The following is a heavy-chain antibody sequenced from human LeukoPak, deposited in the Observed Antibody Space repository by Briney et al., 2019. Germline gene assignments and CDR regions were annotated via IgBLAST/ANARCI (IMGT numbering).Heavy chain of an antibody. CDR3: ARAGGPVKDIVVVPAANNWFDP. CDR1: GFTFSSYA. D-gene: IGHD2-2*01. J-gene: IGHJ5*02. CDR2: IRYDGSNK. Sequence: GGSLRLSCAASGFTFSSYAMHWVRQAPGKGLEWVAFIRYDGSNKYYADSVKGRFTISRDNSKNTVYLQMNSLRAEDTAVYYCARAGGPVKDIVVVPAANNWFDPWGQGTLVTVSS. V-gene: IGHV3-30*02.